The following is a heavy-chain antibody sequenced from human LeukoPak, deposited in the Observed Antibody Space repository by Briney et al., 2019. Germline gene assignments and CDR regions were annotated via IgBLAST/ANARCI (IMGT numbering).Heavy chain of an antibody. J-gene: IGHJ4*02. CDR2: IYHSGST. CDR3: ARTGGYCTNGVCFFDY. V-gene: IGHV4-30-2*01. D-gene: IGHD2-8*01. Sequence: SETLSLTCTVSGGSISSGGYYWSWIRQPPGKGLEWIGYIYHSGSTYYNPSLKSRVTISVDRSKNQFSLKLSSVTAADTAVYYCARTGGYCTNGVCFFDYWGQGTLVTVSS. CDR1: GGSISSGGYY.